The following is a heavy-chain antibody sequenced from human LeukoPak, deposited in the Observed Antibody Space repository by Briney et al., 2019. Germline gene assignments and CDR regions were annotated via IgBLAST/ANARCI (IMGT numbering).Heavy chain of an antibody. CDR2: IYYTGTT. Sequence: SETLSLTCTVSGGSLSSHYWSWIRQPPGKGLELIGHIYYTGTTFYNPSLNSRVTISLDTSRNQFSLRLTSVTAADTAVYYCARFSSGCSTASCHLAYWGQGTLVTVSS. CDR1: GGSLSSHY. J-gene: IGHJ4*02. CDR3: ARFSSGCSTASCHLAY. V-gene: IGHV4-59*11. D-gene: IGHD1-26*01.